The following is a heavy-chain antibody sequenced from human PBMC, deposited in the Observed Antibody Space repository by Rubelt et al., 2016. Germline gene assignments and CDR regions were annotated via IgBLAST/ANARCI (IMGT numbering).Heavy chain of an antibody. CDR1: GGSFSGHY. Sequence: QVPLQQWGAGLLKPSETLSLTCAVYGGSFSGHYWSWIRQPPGKGLEWLGEITDSGNTNYNPSLESRDTFYVDTSKNQFSLKLSSVTAADTAVYYCARDKLPRYGMDVWGQGTTVTVSS. J-gene: IGHJ6*02. D-gene: IGHD5-24*01. V-gene: IGHV4-34*02. CDR2: ITDSGNT. CDR3: ARDKLPRYGMDV.